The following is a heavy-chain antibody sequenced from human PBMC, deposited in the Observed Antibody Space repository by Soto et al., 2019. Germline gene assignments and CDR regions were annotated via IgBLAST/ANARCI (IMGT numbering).Heavy chain of an antibody. J-gene: IGHJ6*02. CDR1: GFTFRNYD. Sequence: EVQLVESGGGLVQPGGCLRLFCEASGFTFRNYDMPWVRQGTGKGLEWVSGISAAGDPDYADSVEGRFTISRENAQNSFFLQMNSLRVGDTAVYYCARTDRDFYGLDVWGQGTTVIVSS. CDR3: ARTDRDFYGLDV. V-gene: IGHV3-13*05. CDR2: ISAAGDP.